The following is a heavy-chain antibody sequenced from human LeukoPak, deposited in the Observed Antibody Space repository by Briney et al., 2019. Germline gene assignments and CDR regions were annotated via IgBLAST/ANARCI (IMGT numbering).Heavy chain of an antibody. J-gene: IGHJ4*02. CDR3: ATHYYDSSGYYYYFDY. CDR1: VGTFSSCA. Sequence: SVKVSCKASVGTFSSCAISWVRQAPGQGLEWMGGSIPIFGTANYAQKFQGRVTITTDESTSTAYMELSSLRAEDTAVYYCATHYYDSSGYYYYFDYWGQGTLVTVSS. D-gene: IGHD3-22*01. V-gene: IGHV1-69*05. CDR2: SIPIFGTA.